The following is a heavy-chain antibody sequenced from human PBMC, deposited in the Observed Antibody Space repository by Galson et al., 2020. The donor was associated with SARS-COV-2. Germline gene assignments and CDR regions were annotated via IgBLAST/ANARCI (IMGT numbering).Heavy chain of an antibody. J-gene: IGHJ3*02. Sequence: GESLKISCAASGFPFSSYAMHWVRQAPGKGLEWVAFIWADGSNRFYADSAKGRFIISRDNSRNTVSLLMDSLRPEDTALYYCVGDPPASGYTLDIWGQGTMVTVSS. CDR3: VGDPPASGYTLDI. V-gene: IGHV3-33*02. CDR2: IWADGSNR. CDR1: GFPFSSYA. D-gene: IGHD3-22*01.